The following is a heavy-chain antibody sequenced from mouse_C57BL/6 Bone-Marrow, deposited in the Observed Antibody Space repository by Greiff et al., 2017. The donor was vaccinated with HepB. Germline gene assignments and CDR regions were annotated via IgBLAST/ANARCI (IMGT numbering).Heavy chain of an antibody. J-gene: IGHJ1*03. CDR2: ISNLAYSI. Sequence: EVMLVESGGGLVQPGGSLKLSCAASGFTFSDYGMAWVRQAPRKGPEWVAFISNLAYSIYYADTVTGRFTISRENAKNTLYLEMSSLRSEDTAMYYCARHDDTTVVGDFDVWGTGTTVTVSS. CDR3: ARHDDTTVVGDFDV. D-gene: IGHD1-1*01. CDR1: GFTFSDYG. V-gene: IGHV5-15*01.